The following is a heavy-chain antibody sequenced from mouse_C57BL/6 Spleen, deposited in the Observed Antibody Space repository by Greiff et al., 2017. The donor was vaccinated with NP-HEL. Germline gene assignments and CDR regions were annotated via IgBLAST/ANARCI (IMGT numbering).Heavy chain of an antibody. CDR2: IHPNSGST. V-gene: IGHV1-64*01. Sequence: VQLQQPGAELVKPGASVKLSCKASGYTFTSYWMHWVKQRPGQGLEWIGMIHPNSGSTNYNEKFKSKATLTVDTSSSTAYMQLSILTSEDSAVYYCARSGLGKITVGFAYWGQGTLVTVSA. D-gene: IGHD4-1*01. J-gene: IGHJ3*01. CDR3: ARSGLGKITVGFAY. CDR1: GYTFTSYW.